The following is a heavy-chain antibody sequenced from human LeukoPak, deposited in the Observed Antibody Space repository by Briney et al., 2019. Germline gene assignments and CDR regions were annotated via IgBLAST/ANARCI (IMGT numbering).Heavy chain of an antibody. D-gene: IGHD3-3*01. CDR2: ISAYNGNT. V-gene: IGHV1-18*01. CDR1: GYTFTSYG. Sequence: GASVKVSCKASGYTFTSYGISWVRQAPGQGLEWMGWISAYNGNTNYAQKLQGRVTMTTDTSTSTAYMELRSLRSDDTAVYYCASAPPYYDFWSDDPLYYMDVWGKGTTVTVSS. J-gene: IGHJ6*03. CDR3: ASAPPYYDFWSDDPLYYMDV.